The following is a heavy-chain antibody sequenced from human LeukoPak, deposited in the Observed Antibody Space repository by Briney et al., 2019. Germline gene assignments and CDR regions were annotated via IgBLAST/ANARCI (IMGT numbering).Heavy chain of an antibody. V-gene: IGHV5-51*01. J-gene: IGHJ6*02. CDR1: GYSFTSYW. CDR3: ARRGEQWLVYRSDDYYGMDV. CDR2: IYHGDYDT. Sequence: GEALKISCKGSGYSFTSYWIGWVRQMPGKGLEWMGIIYHGDYDTRYSPSFQGQITILADKSISTAYLQWSSLKASDTAMYYCARRGEQWLVYRSDDYYGMDVWGQGTTVTVSS. D-gene: IGHD6-19*01.